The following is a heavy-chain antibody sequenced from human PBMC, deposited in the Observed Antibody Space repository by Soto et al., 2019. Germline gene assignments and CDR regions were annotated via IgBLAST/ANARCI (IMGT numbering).Heavy chain of an antibody. D-gene: IGHD3-10*01. CDR2: FNTGNGDT. CDR3: ARVVPLYHRTSPLDY. V-gene: IGHV1-3*04. CDR1: GYTFSTYG. Sequence: QVQLVQSGAEEKKPGASVKGSCKASGYTFSTYGIHWVRQAPGQRLEWMGWFNTGNGDTKYSQKFQRRVTLTGDTSASTASMELSGLRSAATAVYYCARVVPLYHRTSPLDYWGQGTLVTVSS. J-gene: IGHJ4*02.